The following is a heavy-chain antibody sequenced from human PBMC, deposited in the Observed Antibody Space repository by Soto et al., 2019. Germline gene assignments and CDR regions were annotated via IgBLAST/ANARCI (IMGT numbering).Heavy chain of an antibody. Sequence: EVRLSESGGGLARPRGSLRLSCEASGLNFAGYAMSWVRQAPGKGLDWVSSLSSSGEKTYYSDSVRGRFTISRDNTKNTVYLQINTLSADDTAVYFCAKESLFPSIQGIITNWGQGVVVTVSS. CDR3: AKESLFPSIQGIITN. J-gene: IGHJ4*02. CDR2: LSSSGEKT. D-gene: IGHD2-2*01. V-gene: IGHV3-23*01. CDR1: GLNFAGYA.